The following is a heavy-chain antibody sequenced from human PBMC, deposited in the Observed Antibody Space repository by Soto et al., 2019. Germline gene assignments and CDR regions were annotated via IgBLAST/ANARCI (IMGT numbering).Heavy chain of an antibody. V-gene: IGHV4-59*01. D-gene: IGHD3-22*01. CDR2: VSSTGST. J-gene: IGHJ5*02. CDR1: GGSLNSYY. CDR3: ARFSPPRKSYDSNPGWFDP. Sequence: SETLSLTCTVSGGSLNSYYWTWIRQSPGEGLEWVGYVSSTGSTNYNPSLKSRVTLSLDTSTNEVSLSLTSVTAADAAVYFCARFSPPRKSYDSNPGWFDPWGQGIMVTVS.